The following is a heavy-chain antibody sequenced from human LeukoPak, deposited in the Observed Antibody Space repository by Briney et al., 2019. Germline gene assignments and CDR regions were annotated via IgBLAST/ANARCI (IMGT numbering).Heavy chain of an antibody. V-gene: IGHV3-21*01. CDR3: ARDIGREDIVVVPAAIY. CDR2: ISSSSSYI. J-gene: IGHJ4*02. Sequence: PGGSLRLSCAASGFTFSSYSMNWVRQAPGKGLEWVSSISSSSSYIYYADSVKGRFTISRDNAKNSLYLQMNSLKAEDTAVYYCARDIGREDIVVVPAAIYWGQGTLVTVSS. D-gene: IGHD2-2*01. CDR1: GFTFSSYS.